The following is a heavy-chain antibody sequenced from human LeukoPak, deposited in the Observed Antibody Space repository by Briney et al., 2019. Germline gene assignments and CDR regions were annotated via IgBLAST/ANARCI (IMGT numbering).Heavy chain of an antibody. CDR2: IIPIFGTA. Sequence: SSVKVSCKASGGTFTSYAMRWVRQSPGQVLEWMGGIIPIFGTANYAQKFQGRVTITTDESTSTAYMELSSLRSEDTAVYYCAREAVSSGWYYFDYWGQGTLVTVSS. V-gene: IGHV1-69*05. CDR3: AREAVSSGWYYFDY. CDR1: GGTFTSYA. J-gene: IGHJ4*02. D-gene: IGHD6-19*01.